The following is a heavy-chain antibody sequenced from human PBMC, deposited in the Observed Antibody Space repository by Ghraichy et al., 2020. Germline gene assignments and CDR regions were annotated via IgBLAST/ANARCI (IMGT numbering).Heavy chain of an antibody. V-gene: IGHV4-4*02. CDR3: ARKFDGRDC. CDR1: GGSINSGW. CDR2: IYHDGTT. D-gene: IGHD1-26*01. Sequence: SDTLSLTCAVSGGSINSGWWTWVRQPPGKGLEWIGEIYHDGTTHYNPSLNGRLTISMDNTKTQFSLSLNSVTAADTAVYYCARKFDGRDCWGQGTLVTVSS. J-gene: IGHJ4*02.